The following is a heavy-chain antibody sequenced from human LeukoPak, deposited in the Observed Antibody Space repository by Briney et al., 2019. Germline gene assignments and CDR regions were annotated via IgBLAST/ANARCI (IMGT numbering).Heavy chain of an antibody. CDR1: GGSINSSSYY. J-gene: IGHJ4*02. V-gene: IGHV4-39*07. D-gene: IGHD2-15*01. CDR2: IYYSGST. CDR3: ARERVAPDVVVAVAAIDY. Sequence: PSGTLSLTCAVSGGSINSSSYYWGWIRQPPGKGLEWIGSIYYSGSTYYNPSLKSRVTISVDTSKNQFSLKLSSVTAADTAVYYCARERVAPDVVVAVAAIDYWGQGTLVTVSS.